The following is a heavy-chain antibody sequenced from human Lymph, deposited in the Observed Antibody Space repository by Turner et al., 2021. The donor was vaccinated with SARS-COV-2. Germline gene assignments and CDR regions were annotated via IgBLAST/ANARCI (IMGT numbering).Heavy chain of an antibody. Sequence: QVQLVESGGCVVQPGRSLRLSCAASGFTFSSYAMHWVRQAPGKGLEWVAVISDDGSNKYYADSVKGRFNISRDNSKNTLDLQMNSLRAEDTAVYYCARDSGYEHYYFDYWGQGTLVTVSS. CDR1: GFTFSSYA. J-gene: IGHJ4*02. CDR2: ISDDGSNK. V-gene: IGHV3-30-3*01. CDR3: ARDSGYEHYYFDY. D-gene: IGHD5-12*01.